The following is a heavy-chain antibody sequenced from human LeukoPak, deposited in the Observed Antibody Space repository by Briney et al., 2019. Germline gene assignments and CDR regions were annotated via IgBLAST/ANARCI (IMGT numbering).Heavy chain of an antibody. Sequence: ASVKVSCKASGYTFTSYAMNWVRQAPGQGLEWMGWINTNTGNPTYAQGFTGRFVFSLDTSVSTAYLQIGSLKAEDTAVYYCARDAPAHDYSSSWTGYYYYYMDVWGKGTTVTVSS. D-gene: IGHD6-13*01. J-gene: IGHJ6*03. CDR1: GYTFTSYA. CDR3: ARDAPAHDYSSSWTGYYYYYMDV. CDR2: INTNTGNP. V-gene: IGHV7-4-1*01.